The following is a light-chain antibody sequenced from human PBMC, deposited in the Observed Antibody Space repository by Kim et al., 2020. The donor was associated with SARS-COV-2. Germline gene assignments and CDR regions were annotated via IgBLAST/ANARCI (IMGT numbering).Light chain of an antibody. V-gene: IGKV3-11*01. CDR2: DAS. Sequence: SLSPGERATLSCRASQSVGSPLAWYQQKPGQAPRLLIYDASNRATGIPARFSGSGSGTDFTLTISSLEPEDFAVYYCQQRSTWPTFGGGTKVDIK. CDR1: QSVGSP. CDR3: QQRSTWPT. J-gene: IGKJ4*01.